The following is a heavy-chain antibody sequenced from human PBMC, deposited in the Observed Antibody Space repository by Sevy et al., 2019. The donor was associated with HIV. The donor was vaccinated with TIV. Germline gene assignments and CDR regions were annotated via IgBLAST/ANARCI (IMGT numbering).Heavy chain of an antibody. CDR3: ARSIAVAGNAVLNYYYYGMDV. V-gene: IGHV6-1*01. Sequence: SQTLSLTRAISGDSVSSNSAAWNWIRQYPSRGLKWLGRTYYRSKWYNDYAVSVKSRITINPDTSKNQFSLQLNSVTPEDTAVYYCARSIAVAGNAVLNYYYYGMDVWGQGTTVTVSS. CDR1: GDSVSSNSAA. CDR2: TYYRSKWYN. D-gene: IGHD6-19*01. J-gene: IGHJ6*02.